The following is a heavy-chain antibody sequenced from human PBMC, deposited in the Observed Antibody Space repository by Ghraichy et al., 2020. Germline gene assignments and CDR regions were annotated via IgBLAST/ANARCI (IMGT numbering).Heavy chain of an antibody. D-gene: IGHD5-24*01. CDR1: GGSFSGYY. CDR3: ARAWGVGYNGFDP. V-gene: IGHV4-34*01. CDR2: INHSGST. Sequence: SQTLSLTCAVYGGSFSGYYWSWIRQPPGKGLEWIGEINHSGSTNYNPSLKSRVTISVDTSKNQFSLKLSSVTAADTAVYYCARAWGVGYNGFDPWAREPWSPSPQ. J-gene: IGHJ5*02.